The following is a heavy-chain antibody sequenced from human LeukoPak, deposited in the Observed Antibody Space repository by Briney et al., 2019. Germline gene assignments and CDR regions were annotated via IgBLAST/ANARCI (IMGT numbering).Heavy chain of an antibody. CDR3: ARGTIAAAGYYYFDY. V-gene: IGHV3-7*04. Sequence: PGESLRLSCAASGFTFSSYWMSWVRQAPGKGLEWVANIKQDGSEKYYVDSVKGRFTISRDNAKNSLYLQMNSLRAEDTAVYYCARGTIAAAGYYYFDYWGQGTQVTVSS. D-gene: IGHD6-13*01. J-gene: IGHJ4*02. CDR1: GFTFSSYW. CDR2: IKQDGSEK.